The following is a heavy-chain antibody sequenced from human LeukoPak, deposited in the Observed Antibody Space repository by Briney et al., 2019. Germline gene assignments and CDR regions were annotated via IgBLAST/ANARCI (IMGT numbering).Heavy chain of an antibody. CDR2: ISTGSRYI. J-gene: IGHJ5*02. D-gene: IGHD2-2*01. CDR3: ARADCSSSTCYLRRSWFDP. V-gene: IGHV3-21*06. CDR1: GFTLSNYD. Sequence: GGSLRLSCAASGFTLSNYDMNWVRQAPGKGLEWVSSISTGSRYIYYTDSLRGRFTISRDDAKNTLYLQMNGLRAEDTAVYYCARADCSSSTCYLRRSWFDPWGQGTMVTVSS.